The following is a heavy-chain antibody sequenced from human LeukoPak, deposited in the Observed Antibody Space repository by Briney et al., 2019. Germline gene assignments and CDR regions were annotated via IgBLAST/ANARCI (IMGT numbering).Heavy chain of an antibody. V-gene: IGHV4-38-2*02. CDR1: GYSISSGYY. J-gene: IGHJ4*02. D-gene: IGHD1-26*01. CDR3: ARDDGGSYPLDY. Sequence: PSETLSLTCTVSGYSISSGYYWGWIRQPPGKGLEWIGSIYHSGSTYYNPSLKSRVTISVDTSKNQFSLKLSSVTAADTAVYYCARDDGGSYPLDYWGQGTLVTVSS. CDR2: IYHSGST.